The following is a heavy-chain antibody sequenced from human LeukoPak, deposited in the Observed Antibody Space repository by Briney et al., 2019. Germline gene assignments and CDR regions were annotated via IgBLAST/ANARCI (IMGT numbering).Heavy chain of an antibody. CDR3: AKDLRVTTGPFDY. D-gene: IGHD4-11*01. CDR1: GFTFSSYG. Sequence: PGGSLRLSCAASGFTFSSYGMHWVRQAPGKGLEWVAFIRYDGSNKYYADSVKGRFTISRDNSKNTLYLQMNGLRAEDTAVYYCAKDLRVTTGPFDYWGQGTLVTVSS. V-gene: IGHV3-30*02. J-gene: IGHJ4*02. CDR2: IRYDGSNK.